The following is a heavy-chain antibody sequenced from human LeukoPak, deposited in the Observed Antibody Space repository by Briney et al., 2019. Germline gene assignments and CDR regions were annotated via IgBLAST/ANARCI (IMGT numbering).Heavy chain of an antibody. CDR3: ASDLGTSGWYTFDY. CDR2: TYYRSKWYN. D-gene: IGHD6-19*01. J-gene: IGHJ4*02. V-gene: IGHV6-1*01. Sequence: SQGLSHTRVISVDSVSSNIGAWKWIRHSPSGGLECLGRTYYRSKWYNDYAGSIKDRITISPDTSKNQFTLQLTSVTPEDTAVYYGASDLGTSGWYTFDYWGQGALVTVSS. CDR1: VDSVSSNIGA.